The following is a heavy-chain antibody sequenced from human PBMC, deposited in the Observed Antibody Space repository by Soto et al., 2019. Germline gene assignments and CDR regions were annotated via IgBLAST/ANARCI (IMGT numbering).Heavy chain of an antibody. D-gene: IGHD2-2*01. V-gene: IGHV3-21*01. CDR1: GFTFSSYS. Sequence: GGSLRLSCAASGFTFSSYSMNWVRQAPGKGLEWVSSISSSSSYIYYADSVKCRFTISRDNAKNSLYLQMNSLRAEDTAVYYCARDVGYCSSTSCYAAFDIWGQGTMVTVSS. CDR3: ARDVGYCSSTSCYAAFDI. J-gene: IGHJ3*02. CDR2: ISSSSSYI.